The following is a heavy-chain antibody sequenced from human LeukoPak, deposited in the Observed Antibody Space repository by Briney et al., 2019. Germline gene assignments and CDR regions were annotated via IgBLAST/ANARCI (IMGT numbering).Heavy chain of an antibody. V-gene: IGHV1-69*05. CDR3: ARERATTDAFDI. CDR2: IIPIFGTA. CDR1: GGTFSSYA. D-gene: IGHD1-26*01. Sequence: SVKVSCKASGGTFSSYAISWVRQAPGQGLEWMGGIIPIFGTANYAQKFQGRVTITTDESTSTAYVELSSLRSEDTAVYYCARERATTDAFDIWGQGTMVTVSS. J-gene: IGHJ3*02.